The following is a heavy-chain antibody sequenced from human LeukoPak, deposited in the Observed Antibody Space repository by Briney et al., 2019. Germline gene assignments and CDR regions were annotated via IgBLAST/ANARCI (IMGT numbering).Heavy chain of an antibody. V-gene: IGHV4-34*01. CDR2: INHSGST. J-gene: IGHJ5*02. Sequence: SETLSLTCAVYGGSFSGYYWSWIRQPPGKGLEWIGEINHSGSTNYNPSLKSRVTISVDTSKNQFSLKLSSVTAADTAVYYCARDTPGLLWFGEGNWFDPWGQGTLVTVSS. CDR1: GGSFSGYY. D-gene: IGHD3-10*01. CDR3: ARDTPGLLWFGEGNWFDP.